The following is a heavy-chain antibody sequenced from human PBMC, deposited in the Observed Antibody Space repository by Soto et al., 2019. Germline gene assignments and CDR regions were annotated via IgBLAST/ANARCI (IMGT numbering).Heavy chain of an antibody. V-gene: IGHV3-15*01. CDR1: GFTFSNAW. Sequence: EVQLVESGGGLVQPGGSLRLSCAASGFTFSNAWMNWVRQAPGKGLEWVDRIKSKADGGTIDHAAPVKGRFTISRDDSKKSLYLQMNSLRTEDTAVYYCTLWFGELTYWGQGTRVTVSS. J-gene: IGHJ4*02. CDR3: TLWFGELTY. CDR2: IKSKADGGTI. D-gene: IGHD3-10*01.